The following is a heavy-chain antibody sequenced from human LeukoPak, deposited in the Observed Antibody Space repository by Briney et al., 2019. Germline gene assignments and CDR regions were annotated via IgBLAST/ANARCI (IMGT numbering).Heavy chain of an antibody. V-gene: IGHV3-21*01. CDR3: AKGSLVVTMISYFDY. CDR2: ISSSSSYI. J-gene: IGHJ4*02. Sequence: GGSLRLSCAASGFTFSSYSMNWVRQAPGKGLEWVSSISSSSSYIYYADSVKGRLTISRDNSKNTLYLQMNSLRAEDTAVYYCAKGSLVVTMISYFDYWGQGTLVTVSS. D-gene: IGHD2-21*02. CDR1: GFTFSSYS.